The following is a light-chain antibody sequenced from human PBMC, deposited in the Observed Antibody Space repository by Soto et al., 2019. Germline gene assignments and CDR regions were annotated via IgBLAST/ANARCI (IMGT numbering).Light chain of an antibody. CDR1: QNISIY. CDR3: QQFYSAPIT. Sequence: DVEMTQSPSSVCACVVHRFTITCLASQNISIYLNWYQQKPGRAPNLLIYSASTLHSGVPSRFSGTKSATDFTLTITSLQPEDFATYYCQQFYSAPITFGQGTRLEIK. J-gene: IGKJ5*01. CDR2: SAS. V-gene: IGKV1-39*01.